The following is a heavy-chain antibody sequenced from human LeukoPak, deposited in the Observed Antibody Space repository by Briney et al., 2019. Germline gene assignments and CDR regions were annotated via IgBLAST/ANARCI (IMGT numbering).Heavy chain of an antibody. D-gene: IGHD3-10*01. Sequence: SVKVSCKASGGTFSSYAISWVRQAPGQGLEWMGGIIPIFGTANYAQKFQGRVTITADESTSTAYMELSSLRSEDTAVYYCARARKVGVRGGSLGMDAWGQGTTVTVSS. CDR2: IIPIFGTA. V-gene: IGHV1-69*01. CDR1: GGTFSSYA. J-gene: IGHJ6*02. CDR3: ARARKVGVRGGSLGMDA.